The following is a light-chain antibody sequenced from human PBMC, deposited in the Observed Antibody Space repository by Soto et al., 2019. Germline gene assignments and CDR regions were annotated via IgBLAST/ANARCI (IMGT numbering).Light chain of an antibody. Sequence: QSVLTQPPSASGAPGQSVTISGTGTNSDVGGYNYVSWYQQYPGKAPKLIIYEVNERPSGVPDRFSGSKSGNTASLTVSGLQTADEADYYCSSYAGSNWYVFGTGTKVTVL. V-gene: IGLV2-8*01. CDR2: EVN. CDR1: NSDVGGYNY. J-gene: IGLJ1*01. CDR3: SSYAGSNWYV.